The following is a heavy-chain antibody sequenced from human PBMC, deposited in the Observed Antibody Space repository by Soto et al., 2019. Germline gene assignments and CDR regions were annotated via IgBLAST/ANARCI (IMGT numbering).Heavy chain of an antibody. J-gene: IGHJ6*02. D-gene: IGHD6-19*01. V-gene: IGHV3-48*01. CDR1: EFTFSSYP. CDR3: VRISGMAVTDYYYYSMDV. Sequence: EVQLVESGGGLVQPGGSLRLSCAASEFTFSSYPMNWVRQAPGKGLEWLSYISTSSSTIYYADSVKGRFTTSRDNAKNSLYLQMNSLRAEDTAMYYCVRISGMAVTDYYYYSMDVWGQGTTVTVSS. CDR2: ISTSSSTI.